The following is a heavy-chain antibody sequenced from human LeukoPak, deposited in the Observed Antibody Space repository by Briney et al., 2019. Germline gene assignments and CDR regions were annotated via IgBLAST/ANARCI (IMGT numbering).Heavy chain of an antibody. CDR2: IYPGDSDT. CDR3: VRPGGDGYFRY. D-gene: IGHD5-24*01. V-gene: IGHV5-51*01. CDR1: GYSFTSYW. J-gene: IGHJ4*02. Sequence: GDSLKISCKASGYSFTSYWIGWVRQMPGKGLEWMGIIYPGDSDTRDSPSCQGKVTISADKSISTAYLQWSSLKASDTAMYYCVRPGGDGYFRYWSQGTLVTVPS.